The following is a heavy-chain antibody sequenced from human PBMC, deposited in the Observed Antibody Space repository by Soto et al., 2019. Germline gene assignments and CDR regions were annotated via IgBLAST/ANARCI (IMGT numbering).Heavy chain of an antibody. CDR1: GFTFSSYG. V-gene: IGHV3-30*18. J-gene: IGHJ6*02. Sequence: GGSLRLSCAASGFTFSSYGMHWVRQAPGKGLEWVAVISYDGSNKYYADSVKGRFTISRDNSKNTLYLQMNSLRAEDTAVYYCAKVASVVPAAIRYYYYGMDVWGQGTTVTVSS. D-gene: IGHD2-2*02. CDR2: ISYDGSNK. CDR3: AKVASVVPAAIRYYYYGMDV.